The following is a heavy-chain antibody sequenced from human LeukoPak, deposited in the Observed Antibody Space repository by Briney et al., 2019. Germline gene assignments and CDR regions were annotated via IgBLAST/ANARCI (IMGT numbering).Heavy chain of an antibody. CDR2: IYYRGST. CDR3: ARVQNYCSGGSCHPPLDY. CDR1: GGSISSHY. Sequence: SETLSLTCTVSGGSISSHYWSWIRQPPGKGLEWIGYIYYRGSTTYNPSLKSRVTTSVDTSKNQFSLKLSSVTAADTAVYYCARVQNYCSGGSCHPPLDYWGQGTLVTVSS. D-gene: IGHD2-15*01. J-gene: IGHJ4*02. V-gene: IGHV4-59*11.